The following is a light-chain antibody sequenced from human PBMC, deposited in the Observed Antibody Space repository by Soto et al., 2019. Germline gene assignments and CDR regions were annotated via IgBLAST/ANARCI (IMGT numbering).Light chain of an antibody. Sequence: QLVLTQSPSASASLGASVKLSCTLSSGHSSYAIAWHQQQPEKGPRYLMKLNSDGSHSKGDGIPDRFSGSSSGAERYLTISSLHSEDEADYYCQTWGTDIHVVFGGGTKLTVL. CDR2: LNSDGSH. CDR3: QTWGTDIHVV. V-gene: IGLV4-69*01. J-gene: IGLJ2*01. CDR1: SGHSSYA.